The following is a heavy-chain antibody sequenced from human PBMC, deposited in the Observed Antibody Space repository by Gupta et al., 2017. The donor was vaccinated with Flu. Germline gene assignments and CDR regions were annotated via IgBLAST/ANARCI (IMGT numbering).Heavy chain of an antibody. CDR2: IDHSGYT. Sequence: INNYSWSWSRQPPGKGLEWCGDIDHSGYTNHNHSFKSRGTIAVDRSKNQFSLNLSSVTSADTAVDYCVRTHRRTMVTLDYWGQGTPVTVSS. CDR3: VRTHRRTMVTLDY. D-gene: IGHD3-10*01. J-gene: IGHJ4*02. V-gene: IGHV4-59*08. CDR1: INNYS.